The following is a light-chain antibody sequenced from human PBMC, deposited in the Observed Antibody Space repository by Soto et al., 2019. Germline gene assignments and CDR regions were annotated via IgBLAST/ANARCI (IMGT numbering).Light chain of an antibody. CDR2: DTS. V-gene: IGLV1-51*01. J-gene: IGLJ3*02. CDR1: SSNIGENF. Sequence: QSVLTPPPSVSAAPGQKVTIACSGSSSNIGENFVSWYQHIPGTAPKLVIHDTSGRPSGIPDRFSGSKSGTSAILGITGLQTGDEATYYCWTWDSSLSAGVFGGGTKLTVL. CDR3: WTWDSSLSAGV.